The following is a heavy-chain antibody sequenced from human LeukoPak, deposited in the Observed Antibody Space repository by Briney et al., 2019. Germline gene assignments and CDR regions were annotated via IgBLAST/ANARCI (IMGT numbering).Heavy chain of an antibody. Sequence: GGSLRLSCAASGFTFSSYAMSWVRQAPGKGLEWVSGISWNSGSIGYADSVKGRFTISRDNAKNSLYLQMNSLRAEDTAFYYCAKGTYYDSSGPAYFDYWGQGTLVTVSS. CDR1: GFTFSSYA. D-gene: IGHD3-22*01. CDR3: AKGTYYDSSGPAYFDY. J-gene: IGHJ4*02. CDR2: ISWNSGSI. V-gene: IGHV3-9*01.